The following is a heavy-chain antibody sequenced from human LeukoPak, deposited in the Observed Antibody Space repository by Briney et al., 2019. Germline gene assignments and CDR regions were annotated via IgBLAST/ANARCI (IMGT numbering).Heavy chain of an antibody. D-gene: IGHD6-13*01. CDR2: INHSGST. CDR1: GGSFSGYY. V-gene: IGHV4-34*01. Sequence: SETLSLTCAVYGGSFSGYYWSWIRQPPGEGLEWIGEINHSGSTNYNPSLKSRVTISVDTSKNQFSLKLRSVTAADTAVYYCARGSAAGDFDYWGQGTLVTVSS. J-gene: IGHJ4*02. CDR3: ARGSAAGDFDY.